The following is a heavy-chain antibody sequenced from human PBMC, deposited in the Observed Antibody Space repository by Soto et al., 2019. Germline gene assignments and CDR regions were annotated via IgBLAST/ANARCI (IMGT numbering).Heavy chain of an antibody. D-gene: IGHD2-15*01. Sequence: QVQLVQSGAAVKKPGSSVKVSCKASGGTFSSYAISWVRQAPGQGLEWMGGIIPIFGTANYAQKFQGRVTITADESTSTAYMELSSLRSEDTAVYYCARTYCSGGSCYDYYYYYGMDVWGQGTTVTVSS. J-gene: IGHJ6*02. V-gene: IGHV1-69*12. CDR1: GGTFSSYA. CDR3: ARTYCSGGSCYDYYYYYGMDV. CDR2: IIPIFGTA.